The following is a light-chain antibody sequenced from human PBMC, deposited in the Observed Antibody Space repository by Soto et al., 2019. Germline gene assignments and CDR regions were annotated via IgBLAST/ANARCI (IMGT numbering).Light chain of an antibody. CDR3: SSYTSSSTPFV. CDR2: DVS. J-gene: IGLJ1*01. CDR1: SSDVGGYNY. V-gene: IGLV2-14*01. Sequence: QSVLTQPASVSGSPGQSITISCTGTSSDVGGYNYVSWYQQHPGKAPKLMIYDVSNRPSGVSNRFSGSKSVNTASLPISGLQAEDEADYYCSSYTSSSTPFVFRTG.